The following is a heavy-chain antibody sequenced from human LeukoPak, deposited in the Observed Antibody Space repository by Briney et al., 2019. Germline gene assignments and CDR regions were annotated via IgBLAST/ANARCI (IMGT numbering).Heavy chain of an antibody. D-gene: IGHD6-13*01. V-gene: IGHV3-73*01. J-gene: IGHJ3*02. CDR1: GFTFSGSA. CDR3: TSGLDSSSWLDAFDI. CDR2: IRSKANSYAT. Sequence: QPGGSLRLSCAASGFTFSGSAMHWVRQASGKGLEWVGRIRSKANSYATAYAASVKGRFTISRDDSKNTAYLQMNSLKTEDTAVYYCTSGLDSSSWLDAFDIWGQGTMVTVSS.